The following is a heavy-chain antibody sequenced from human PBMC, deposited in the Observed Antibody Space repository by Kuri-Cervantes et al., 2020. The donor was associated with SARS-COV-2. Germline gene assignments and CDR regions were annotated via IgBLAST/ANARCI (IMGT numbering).Heavy chain of an antibody. CDR1: GGSISSSSYY. Sequence: SETLSLTCTVSGGSISSSSYYWGWIRQPPGKGLEWIGYIYYSGSTNYNPSLKSRVTISVDTSKNQFSLKLSSVTAADTAVYYCAREFIVPAAILDYWGQGTLVTVSS. CDR3: AREFIVPAAILDY. V-gene: IGHV4-61*05. CDR2: IYYSGST. J-gene: IGHJ4*02. D-gene: IGHD2-2*01.